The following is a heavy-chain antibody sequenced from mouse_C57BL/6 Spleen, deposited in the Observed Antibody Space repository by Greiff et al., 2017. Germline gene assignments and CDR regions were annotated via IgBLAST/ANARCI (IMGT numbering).Heavy chain of an antibody. CDR2: IYPGSGNT. J-gene: IGHJ3*01. CDR3: ARGGTGSAWFAY. CDR1: GYTFTDYY. Sequence: VQLQESGAELVRPGASVKLSCKASGYTFTDYYINWVKQRPGQGLEWIARIYPGSGNTYYNEKFKGKATLTAEKSSSTAYMQLSSLTSEDSAVYFCARGGTGSAWFAYWGQGTLVTVSA. V-gene: IGHV1-76*01. D-gene: IGHD4-1*01.